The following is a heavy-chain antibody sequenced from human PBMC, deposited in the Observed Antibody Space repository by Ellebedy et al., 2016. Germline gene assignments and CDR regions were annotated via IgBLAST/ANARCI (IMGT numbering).Heavy chain of an antibody. CDR1: GYTLTELS. D-gene: IGHD5-24*01. V-gene: IGHV1-24*01. Sequence: ASVKVSCKVSGYTLTELSMHWVRQAPGKGLEWMGGFDPEDGETIYAQKFQGRVTMTEDTSTDTAYMELSSLRSEDTAVYYCAIQGIRDGTMGVFDYWGQGTLVTVSS. CDR2: FDPEDGET. J-gene: IGHJ4*02. CDR3: AIQGIRDGTMGVFDY.